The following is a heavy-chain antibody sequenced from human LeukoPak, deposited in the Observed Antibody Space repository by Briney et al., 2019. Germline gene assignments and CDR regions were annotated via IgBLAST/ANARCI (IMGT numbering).Heavy chain of an antibody. V-gene: IGHV3-48*01. J-gene: IGHJ3*02. D-gene: IGHD4-17*01. CDR2: ISSSGSTM. CDR1: GFTFSNYG. Sequence: GGSLRLSCAASGFTFSNYGVNWVRQSPGKGLEWVSYISSSGSTMYYADSVKGRFTISRDNSKNTLYLQMNSLRAEDTAVYYCACPHDYGDYVGAFIIWGQGTMVTVSS. CDR3: ACPHDYGDYVGAFII.